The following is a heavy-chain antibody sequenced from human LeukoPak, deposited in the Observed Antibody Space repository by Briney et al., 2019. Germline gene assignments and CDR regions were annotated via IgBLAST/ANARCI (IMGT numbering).Heavy chain of an antibody. D-gene: IGHD3-10*01. CDR2: IYYSGNI. Sequence: SETVSLTCTVSGGSISNYYWSWIRQPPGKGLEWIGSIYYSGNIFYNPSLKSRVTMSVDTSKNQFSLRLSSVTAADTAVYYCARVTGRLYYYYMDVWGKGTTVTVSS. V-gene: IGHV4-59*04. J-gene: IGHJ6*03. CDR1: GGSISNYY. CDR3: ARVTGRLYYYYMDV.